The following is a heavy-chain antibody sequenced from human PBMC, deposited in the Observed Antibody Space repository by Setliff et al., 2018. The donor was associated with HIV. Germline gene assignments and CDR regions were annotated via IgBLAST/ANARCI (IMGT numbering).Heavy chain of an antibody. Sequence: ASVKVSCKSSGYTLTELSMHWVRQAPGEGLEWMGGFDPEDGETIYAEKFQGRVTMTTDTSASTGYMELRSLRSDDTAVYYCARQLSNSLESWGQGTLVTVSS. J-gene: IGHJ4*02. CDR1: GYTLTELS. D-gene: IGHD1-1*01. CDR3: ARQLSNSLES. CDR2: FDPEDGET. V-gene: IGHV1-24*01.